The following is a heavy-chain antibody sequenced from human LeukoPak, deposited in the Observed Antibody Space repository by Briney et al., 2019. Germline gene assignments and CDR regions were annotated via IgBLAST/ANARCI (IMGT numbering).Heavy chain of an antibody. CDR1: GFILSSYW. Sequence: GGSLRLSCAASGFILSSYWMSWVRQTPGKGLEWVANIKQDGSEKNYVDSVKGRFTISRDNAKNSLYLQMNSLRAEDTAVYYCVRDHRGTFDYWGQGTLVTVSS. D-gene: IGHD3-10*01. CDR3: VRDHRGTFDY. V-gene: IGHV3-7*03. CDR2: IKQDGSEK. J-gene: IGHJ4*02.